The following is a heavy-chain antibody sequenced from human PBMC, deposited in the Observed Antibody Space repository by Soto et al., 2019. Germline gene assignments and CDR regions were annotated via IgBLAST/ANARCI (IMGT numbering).Heavy chain of an antibody. CDR3: VKDRDSNSWPSRDV. J-gene: IGHJ6*02. D-gene: IGHD3-22*01. CDR2: ISPNSGNI. CDR1: GYTFTRNG. Sequence: QVHLVQSGAEVKKPGASVNVSCKTSGYTFTRNGISWVRQAPGQGLEWMGWISPNSGNIKYAQKLQGRVIMTTDTSTSTAYMELRSLRSDDTVVYFCVKDRDSNSWPSRDVWGPGTTVTVSS. V-gene: IGHV1-18*01.